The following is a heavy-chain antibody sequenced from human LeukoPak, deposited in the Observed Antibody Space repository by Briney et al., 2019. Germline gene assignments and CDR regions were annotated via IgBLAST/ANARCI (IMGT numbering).Heavy chain of an antibody. D-gene: IGHD3-10*01. CDR1: GFTFSSLW. CDR2: IKQDGSEK. CDR3: ARGRGLDY. V-gene: IGHV3-7*01. Sequence: GGSLGLSCAGSGFTFSSLWMSWVRQAPGKGLEWVANIKQDGSEKYYVDSVKGRFSISRDNAKNSLYLQMNSLRAEDTAVYYCARGRGLDYWGQGTLVTVSS. J-gene: IGHJ4*02.